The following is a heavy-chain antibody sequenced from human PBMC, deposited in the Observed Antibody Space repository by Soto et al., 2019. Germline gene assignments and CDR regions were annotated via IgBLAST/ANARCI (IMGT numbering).Heavy chain of an antibody. V-gene: IGHV1-8*01. CDR2: MNPNSGNT. CDR1: GYTFTSYD. CDR3: ASLPAMVLPGAFDI. Sequence: ASVKVSCKASGYTFTSYDINWVRQATGQGLEWMGWMNPNSGNTGYAQKFQGRVTMTRNTSISTAYMELSSLRSEDTAVYYCASLPAMVLPGAFDIWGQGTMVTVSS. D-gene: IGHD5-18*01. J-gene: IGHJ3*02.